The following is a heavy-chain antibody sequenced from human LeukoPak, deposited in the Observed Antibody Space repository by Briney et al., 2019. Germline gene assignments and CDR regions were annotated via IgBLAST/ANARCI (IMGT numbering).Heavy chain of an antibody. CDR1: GGSISSSSYY. CDR3: ARDAYCSSTSCYGPESYNWFDP. Sequence: PSETLSLTCTVSGGSISSSSYYWGWIRQPPGKGLEWIGSIYYSGSTYYNPSLKSRVTISVDTSKNQFSLKLSSVTAADTAVYYCARDAYCSSTSCYGPESYNWFDPWGQGTLVTVS. D-gene: IGHD2-2*01. CDR2: IYYSGST. J-gene: IGHJ5*02. V-gene: IGHV4-39*07.